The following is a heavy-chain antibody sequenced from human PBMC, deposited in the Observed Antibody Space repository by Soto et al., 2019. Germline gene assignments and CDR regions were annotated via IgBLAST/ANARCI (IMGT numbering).Heavy chain of an antibody. CDR1: GFTFSSYD. V-gene: IGHV3-13*01. D-gene: IGHD2-2*01. J-gene: IGHJ5*02. Sequence: GGSLRLSCSASGFTFSSYDMHWVRQATGKGLEWVSAIGTAGDTYYPGSVKGRFTISRENAKNSLYLQMNSLRAGDTAVYYCAREVVSCSSTSCYLGLFDRWGQGTPVTLYS. CDR3: AREVVSCSSTSCYLGLFDR. CDR2: IGTAGDT.